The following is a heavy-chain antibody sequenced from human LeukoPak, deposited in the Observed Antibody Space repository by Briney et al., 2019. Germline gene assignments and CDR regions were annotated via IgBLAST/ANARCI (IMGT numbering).Heavy chain of an antibody. CDR1: GFTFDNFA. J-gene: IGHJ4*02. CDR3: AKLYGYSYGYIDF. CDR2: ISWNSGDI. D-gene: IGHD5-18*01. V-gene: IGHV3-9*01. Sequence: SLRLSFAASGFTFDNFALPWVRQAPGKGLEWVSGISWNSGDIGYADSVKGRFTISRDNAKNSLYLQMNSLRAEDTALYYCAKLYGYSYGYIDFWGQGTLVTVSS.